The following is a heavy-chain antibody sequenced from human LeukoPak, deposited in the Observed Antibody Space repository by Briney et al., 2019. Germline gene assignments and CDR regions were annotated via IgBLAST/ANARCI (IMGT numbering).Heavy chain of an antibody. Sequence: PSETLSLTCIVSGGSARSYYWSWIRQPPGEGLEWIAYIHNSGSTNYNPSLKSRVTISVDTSKNQFSLKLRSVTAADTAVYYRVRDWEGFNFDIWGQGTVVTVSS. J-gene: IGHJ3*02. CDR3: VRDWEGFNFDI. CDR1: GGSARSYY. V-gene: IGHV4-59*02. CDR2: IHNSGST. D-gene: IGHD1-26*01.